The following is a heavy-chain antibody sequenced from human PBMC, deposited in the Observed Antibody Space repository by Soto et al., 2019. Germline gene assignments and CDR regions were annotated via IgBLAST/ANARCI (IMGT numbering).Heavy chain of an antibody. J-gene: IGHJ5*02. CDR3: AKDAIVVVPAAPRWFDP. Sequence: LRLSCAASGFTFSSYAMSWVRQAPGKGLEWVSAISGSGGSTYYADSVKGRFTISRDNSKNTLYLQMNSLRAEDTAVYYCAKDAIVVVPAAPRWFDPWGQGTLVTVSS. CDR1: GFTFSSYA. CDR2: ISGSGGST. D-gene: IGHD2-2*01. V-gene: IGHV3-23*01.